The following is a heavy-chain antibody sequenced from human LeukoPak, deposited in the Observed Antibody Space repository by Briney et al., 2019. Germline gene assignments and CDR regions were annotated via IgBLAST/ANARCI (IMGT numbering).Heavy chain of an antibody. Sequence: GGSLRPSCAASGFTFDEYGMNWVRQVPGKGLECVSGINWNGGNAGYADSVKGRFTISRDNAKNSLYLQMDSLTAEDTALYYCARRFLYSSSWFFDLWGRGTLVTVSS. CDR3: ARRFLYSSSWFFDL. V-gene: IGHV3-20*04. J-gene: IGHJ4*02. CDR1: GFTFDEYG. D-gene: IGHD6-13*01. CDR2: INWNGGNA.